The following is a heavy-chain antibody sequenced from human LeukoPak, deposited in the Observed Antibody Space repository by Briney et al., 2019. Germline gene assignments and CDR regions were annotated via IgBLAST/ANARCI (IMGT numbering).Heavy chain of an antibody. Sequence: PGGSLRLSCAASGFTVSSNYMSWVRQAPGKGLEWVSVIYSGGSTYYADSVKGRFTISRDNSKNTLYLQMNSLRAEDTAVYYCAREGDSSGYFDAFDIWGQGTMVTASS. CDR3: AREGDSSGYFDAFDI. D-gene: IGHD3-22*01. V-gene: IGHV3-53*01. CDR2: IYSGGST. CDR1: GFTVSSNY. J-gene: IGHJ3*02.